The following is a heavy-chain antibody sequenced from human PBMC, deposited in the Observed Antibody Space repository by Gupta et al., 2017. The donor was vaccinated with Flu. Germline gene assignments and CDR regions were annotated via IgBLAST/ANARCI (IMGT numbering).Heavy chain of an antibody. CDR1: GFTFSNEW. CDR2: IKQDGSEK. V-gene: IGHV3-7*01. D-gene: IGHD2-8*01. Sequence: EVQLVESGGGLVQPGGSLRLSCAVSGFTFSNEWMAWVRQAPGKGLEWGANIKQDGSEKYYVDSVKGRFTISRDNAKNSLYLQMNSLRAEDTAVYYCATIANVHFDYWGQGTLVTVSS. J-gene: IGHJ4*02. CDR3: ATIANVHFDY.